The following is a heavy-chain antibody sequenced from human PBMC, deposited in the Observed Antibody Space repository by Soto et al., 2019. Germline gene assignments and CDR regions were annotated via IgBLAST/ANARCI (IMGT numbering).Heavy chain of an antibody. Sequence: PGWSLRLSCAASGFTFSSYAMSWVRQAPGNGLEWVSAISGSGGSTHYADSVKGRFTISRDSSKNTVSLEMTSLRAEDTAVYYCAKGGRQWLVTSDFNYWGQGALVTVS. J-gene: IGHJ4*02. CDR3: AKGGRQWLVTSDFNY. D-gene: IGHD6-19*01. CDR1: GFTFSSYA. V-gene: IGHV3-23*01. CDR2: ISGSGGST.